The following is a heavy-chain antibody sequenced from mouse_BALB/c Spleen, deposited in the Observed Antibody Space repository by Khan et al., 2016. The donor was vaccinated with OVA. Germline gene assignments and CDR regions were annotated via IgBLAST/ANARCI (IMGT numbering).Heavy chain of an antibody. Sequence: EVQLQEPGPGLVKPSQSLSLTCTVTGYSITSDYAWNWIRQFPGNKLEWMGYISYSGSANNNPSLKSRIPITRDTSENQFFLQLNSVTTEDSATYYCARRYYYGHWYFDVWGAGTTVTVSS. D-gene: IGHD1-1*01. J-gene: IGHJ1*01. V-gene: IGHV3-2*02. CDR3: ARRYYYGHWYFDV. CDR2: ISYSGSA. CDR1: GYSITSDYA.